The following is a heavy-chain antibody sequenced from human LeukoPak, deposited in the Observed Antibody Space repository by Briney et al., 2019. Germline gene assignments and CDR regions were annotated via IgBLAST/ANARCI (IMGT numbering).Heavy chain of an antibody. CDR2: ISSDGSNK. CDR3: ARALLRHDAFDI. V-gene: IGHV3-30-3*01. Sequence: PGRSQRLSCAASGFTLSSYAVHWDRQAPGKGLEWVTFISSDGSNKGYGDSVKGRFIISRDNSKNTLYLQMDSLRTEDTAVYYCARALLRHDAFDIWGQGTMVTVSS. CDR1: GFTLSSYA. J-gene: IGHJ3*02.